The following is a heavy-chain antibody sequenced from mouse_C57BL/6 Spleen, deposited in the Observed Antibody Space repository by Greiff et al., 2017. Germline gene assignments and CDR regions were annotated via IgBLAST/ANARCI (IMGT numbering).Heavy chain of an antibody. Sequence: EVKLVESGGGLVKPGGSLKLSCAASGFTFSDYGMHWVRQAPEKGLEWVAYISSGSSTIYYADTVKGRFTISRDNAKNTLFLQMTSLRSEDTAMYYCARPDYDYDNAMDYWGQGTSVTVSS. CDR1: GFTFSDYG. V-gene: IGHV5-17*01. CDR2: ISSGSSTI. CDR3: ARPDYDYDNAMDY. D-gene: IGHD2-4*01. J-gene: IGHJ4*01.